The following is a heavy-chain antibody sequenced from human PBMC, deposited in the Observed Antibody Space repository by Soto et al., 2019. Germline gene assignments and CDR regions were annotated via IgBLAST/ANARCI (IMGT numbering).Heavy chain of an antibody. CDR2: ISGSGGST. CDR1: GFTISSYA. V-gene: IGHV3-23*01. Sequence: GGSMRLSCAASGFTISSYAPSWVSKAPGKGLEWVSAISGSGGSTYYADSVKGRFTISRDNSKNTLYLQMDSLRAEDTAVYYCAALYYDFWSGPEMDVWGKGTTVTVSS. D-gene: IGHD3-3*01. CDR3: AALYYDFWSGPEMDV. J-gene: IGHJ6*04.